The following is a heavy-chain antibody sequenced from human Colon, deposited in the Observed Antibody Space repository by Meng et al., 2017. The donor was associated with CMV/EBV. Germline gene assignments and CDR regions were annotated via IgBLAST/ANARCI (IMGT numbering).Heavy chain of an antibody. CDR3: AKDGGGSWGWYFDL. J-gene: IGHJ2*01. Sequence: ASGFAFSSYGMHWVRQAPGKGLEWVALVRYDGGNKQYGDYVKGRFNISKDNGRNTVHLQMNTLSAEDMAVYYCAKDGGGSWGWYFDLWGRGTLVTVSS. CDR2: VRYDGGNK. D-gene: IGHD2-15*01. V-gene: IGHV3-30*02. CDR1: GFAFSSYG.